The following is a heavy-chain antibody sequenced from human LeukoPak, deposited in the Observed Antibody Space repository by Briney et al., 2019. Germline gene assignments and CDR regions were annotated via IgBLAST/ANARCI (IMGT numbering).Heavy chain of an antibody. Sequence: SETPSLTCTVSGGSISSYYWSWIRQPPGKGLEWIGYIYYSGSTNYNPSLKSRFTISVDTSKNQFELKLSSVSAADSAVYYCARGTSRQFGMDVWGQGTTVTVSS. CDR1: GGSISSYY. V-gene: IGHV4-59*01. CDR3: ARGTSRQFGMDV. CDR2: IYYSGST. J-gene: IGHJ6*02. D-gene: IGHD1-1*01.